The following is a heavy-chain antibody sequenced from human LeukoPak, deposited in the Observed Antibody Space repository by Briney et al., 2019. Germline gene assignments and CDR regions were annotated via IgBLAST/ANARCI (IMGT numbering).Heavy chain of an antibody. J-gene: IGHJ4*02. CDR1: GGTFSGYA. CDR2: IIPIFGTA. D-gene: IGHD4-17*01. V-gene: IGHV1-69*05. CDR3: AINDYGDYGPFDY. Sequence: SVKVSCKASGGTFSGYAISWVRQAPGQGLEWMGGIIPIFGTANYAQKFQGRVTITTDESTSTAYMELSSLRSEDTAVYYCAINDYGDYGPFDYWGQGTLVTVSS.